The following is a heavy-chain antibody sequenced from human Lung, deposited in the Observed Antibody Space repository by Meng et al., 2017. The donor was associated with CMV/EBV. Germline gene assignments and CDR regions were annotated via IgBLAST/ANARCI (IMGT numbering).Heavy chain of an antibody. CDR1: GGSFSGYY. D-gene: IGHD3-3*01. J-gene: IGHJ5*02. V-gene: IGHV4-34*01. CDR3: ARRLRFLEWLLYLGWFDP. Sequence: SETXSLXCAVYGGSFSGYYWSWIRQPPGKGLEWIGEINHSGSTNYNPSLKSRVTISVDTSKNQFSLKLSSVTAADTAVYYCARRLRFLEWLLYLGWFDPWXQGTLVTVSS. CDR2: INHSGST.